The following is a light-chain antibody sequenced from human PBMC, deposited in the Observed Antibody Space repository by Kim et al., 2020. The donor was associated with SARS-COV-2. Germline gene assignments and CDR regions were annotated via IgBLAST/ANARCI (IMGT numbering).Light chain of an antibody. Sequence: EIVMTQSPATLSVSPGERATLSCRASQSISRNLAWYQHKPGQAPRLLIYGASTRATGIPVRFSGSGSGTDFSLTISSLQSEDFAVYYCQHYTNRPPLTFGGGTKVDIK. CDR2: GAS. CDR3: QHYTNRPPLT. V-gene: IGKV3-15*01. CDR1: QSISRN. J-gene: IGKJ4*01.